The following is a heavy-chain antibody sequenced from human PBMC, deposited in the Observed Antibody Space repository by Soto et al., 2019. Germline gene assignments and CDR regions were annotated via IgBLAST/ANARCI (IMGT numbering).Heavy chain of an antibody. V-gene: IGHV3-15*01. J-gene: IGHJ4*02. Sequence: EVQVVESGGDLVKPGGSLRLSCVTSGFMFSSAWMSWVRQAPGKGLEWVGRIKSKSDGGARDYAAPVKGRFSISRDDSKXTXXLXMNSLRAEDTAVYYCVEGWNDFWGQGTLVTVSS. CDR2: IKSKSDGGAR. D-gene: IGHD1-1*01. CDR3: VEGWNDF. CDR1: GFMFSSAW.